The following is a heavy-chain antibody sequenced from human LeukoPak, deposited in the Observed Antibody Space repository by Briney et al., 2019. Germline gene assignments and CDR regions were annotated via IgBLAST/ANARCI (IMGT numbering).Heavy chain of an antibody. Sequence: GGSLRLSCAASGFTFSSYWMHWVRQAPGKALVWVSRINSDGSSTSYADSVKGRFTISRDNAKNTLYLQMNSLRAEDTAVYYCARDIRFSLWGQGTMVTVSS. J-gene: IGHJ3*01. D-gene: IGHD3-3*01. V-gene: IGHV3-74*01. CDR3: ARDIRFSL. CDR2: INSDGSST. CDR1: GFTFSSYW.